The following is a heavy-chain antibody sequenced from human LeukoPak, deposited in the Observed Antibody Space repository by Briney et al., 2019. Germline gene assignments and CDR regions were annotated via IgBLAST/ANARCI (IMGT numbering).Heavy chain of an antibody. CDR2: IYYSGST. Sequence: SETLSLTCTVSGGSISSYYWSWIRQPPGKGLEWIGYIYYSGSTNYNPSLKSRVTISVDTSKNQFSLKLSSVTVADTAVYYCARGVVVPAAIPLFAFDIWGQGTMVTVSS. V-gene: IGHV4-59*08. J-gene: IGHJ3*02. D-gene: IGHD2-2*01. CDR3: ARGVVVPAAIPLFAFDI. CDR1: GGSISSYY.